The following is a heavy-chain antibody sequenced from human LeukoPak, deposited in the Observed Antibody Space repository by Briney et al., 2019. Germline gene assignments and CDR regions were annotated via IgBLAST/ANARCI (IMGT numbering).Heavy chain of an antibody. D-gene: IGHD3-16*01. V-gene: IGHV1-18*01. Sequence: ASVKVSCKASGYTFTSYGISWVRQAPGQGLEWMGWISAYNGNTNYAQKLQGGVTMTTDTSTSTAYMELRSLRSDDTAVYYCARAVPYYDYVWGSHTYFDYWGQGTLVTVSS. CDR1: GYTFTSYG. CDR2: ISAYNGNT. J-gene: IGHJ4*02. CDR3: ARAVPYYDYVWGSHTYFDY.